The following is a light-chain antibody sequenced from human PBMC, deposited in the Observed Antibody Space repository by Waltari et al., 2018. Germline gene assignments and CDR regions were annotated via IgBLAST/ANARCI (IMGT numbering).Light chain of an antibody. J-gene: IGLJ3*02. CDR2: KDT. CDR3: LSADSSGTSKV. Sequence: SYELTQPPSVSVSPGQTARITCSGDALPKQYAFWYQQKPGQAPVLIITKDTQRPSGIPERFSGSSSGTTVTMTISGVQAEDEADYYCLSADSSGTSKVFGGGTKLTVL. CDR1: ALPKQY. V-gene: IGLV3-25*03.